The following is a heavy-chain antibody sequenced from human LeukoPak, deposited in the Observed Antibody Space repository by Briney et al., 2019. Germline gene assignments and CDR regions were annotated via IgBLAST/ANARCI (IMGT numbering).Heavy chain of an antibody. CDR2: ISRSGSTI. J-gene: IGHJ4*02. V-gene: IGHV3-48*04. CDR3: ARGYDSGTYYVY. D-gene: IGHD3-22*01. CDR1: GFTFSSYS. Sequence: GGSLRLSCAASGFTFSSYSMNWVRQAPGKGLEWVSYISRSGSTIYYADSVKGRFTISRDNAKNSLYLQMNSLRAEDTAVYYCARGYDSGTYYVYWGQGTLVTVSS.